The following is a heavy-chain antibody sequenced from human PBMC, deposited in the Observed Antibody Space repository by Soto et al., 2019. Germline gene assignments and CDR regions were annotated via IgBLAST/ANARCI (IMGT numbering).Heavy chain of an antibody. CDR2: IIPVFGTA. J-gene: IGHJ6*02. D-gene: IGHD3-3*01. CDR1: GGTFSSYF. Sequence: QVQLVQSGAEVKKAGSSVKVSCKVSGGTFSSYFINWVRQAPGQGLEWVGGIIPVFGTASYAEKFQGRVTITADEITRKGYLELSKPKPYDTAGQYCSGGTPSGAGAYYYYRLDVWGQGTTVTVPS. CDR3: SGGTPSGAGAYYYYRLDV. V-gene: IGHV1-69*01.